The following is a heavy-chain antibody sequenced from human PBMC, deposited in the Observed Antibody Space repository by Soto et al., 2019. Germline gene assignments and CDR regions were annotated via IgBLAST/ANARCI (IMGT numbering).Heavy chain of an antibody. CDR3: ARVDRSAWWAFDF. Sequence: VQLVQPEVEVKKPGASVKVSCETSGYTFRDFGISWVRQAPGQGLQWLGCVNPHNGNSNTAQTFQHRVTFSTHTSTGEAFMELTNLRLDDTAIYYCARVDRSAWWAFDFWGQGTLVTVSS. CDR2: VNPHNGNS. V-gene: IGHV1-18*04. J-gene: IGHJ4*02. D-gene: IGHD2-15*01. CDR1: GYTFRDFG.